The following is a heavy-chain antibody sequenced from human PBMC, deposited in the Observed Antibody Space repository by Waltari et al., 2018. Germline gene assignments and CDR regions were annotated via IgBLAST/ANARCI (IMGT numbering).Heavy chain of an antibody. J-gene: IGHJ4*02. CDR3: ARGDTAMAQGFDY. D-gene: IGHD5-18*01. CDR1: GGSISSGGYY. CDR2: IYYRWGT. Sequence: QVQLQESGPGLVKPSQTLSLTCTVSGGSISSGGYYWSWIRQHPGKGLEWIGYIYYRWGTDYTPALNSRVTISVDTSKNQFSLKLSSVTAADTAVYYCARGDTAMAQGFDYWGQGTLVTVSS. V-gene: IGHV4-31*03.